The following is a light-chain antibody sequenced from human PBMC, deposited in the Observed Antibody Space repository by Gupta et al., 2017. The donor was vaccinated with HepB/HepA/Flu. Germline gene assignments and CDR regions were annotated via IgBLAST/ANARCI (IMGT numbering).Light chain of an antibody. J-gene: IGKJ4*01. Sequence: IVLTQSAGTLSLSPGERATLSCRASQSVTSNFLAWFQQKPGQAPRLIIFAASYRAKGIPDRFSGSGCEKDFTLTSSIRETENYAVYYWQHDYISVTFGGGTKVEIK. CDR1: QSVTSNF. V-gene: IGKV3-20*01. CDR3: QHDYISVT. CDR2: AAS.